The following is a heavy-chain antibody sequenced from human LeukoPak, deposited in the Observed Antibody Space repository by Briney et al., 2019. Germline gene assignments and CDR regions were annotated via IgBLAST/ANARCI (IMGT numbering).Heavy chain of an antibody. Sequence: PGGSLRLSCAASGFTFSSCSMNWVRRAPGKGLEWVSSFSSSSSYINYADSVKGRFTISRDNAKNSLYLQMNSLRAEDTAVYYCARAVAGTGYYFDYWGQGTLVTVSS. CDR2: FSSSSSYI. J-gene: IGHJ4*02. CDR3: ARAVAGTGYYFDY. CDR1: GFTFSSCS. D-gene: IGHD6-19*01. V-gene: IGHV3-21*01.